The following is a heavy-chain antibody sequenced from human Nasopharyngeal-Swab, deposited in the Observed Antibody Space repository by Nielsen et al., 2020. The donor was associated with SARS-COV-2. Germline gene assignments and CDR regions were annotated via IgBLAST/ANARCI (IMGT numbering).Heavy chain of an antibody. J-gene: IGHJ4*02. V-gene: IGHV3-30*03. D-gene: IGHD3-3*01. CDR3: ASDFWSENRVD. CDR1: GFTFSSYG. Sequence: GESLKISCAASGFTFSSYGMHWVRQAPGKGLEWVAVISYDGSNKYYADSVKGRFTISRDNSKNTLYLQMNSLRAEDTAVYYCASDFWSENRVDWGQGTLVTVSS. CDR2: ISYDGSNK.